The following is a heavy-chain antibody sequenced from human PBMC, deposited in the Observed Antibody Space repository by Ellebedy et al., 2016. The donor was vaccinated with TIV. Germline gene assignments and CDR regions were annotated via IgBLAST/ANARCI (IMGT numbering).Heavy chain of an antibody. V-gene: IGHV3-33*01. CDR1: GFTFSSYG. D-gene: IGHD6-19*01. CDR3: AREGSAVAVYFDY. Sequence: GESLKISCAASGFTFSSYGMHWVRQAPGKGLEWVAVIWYDGSNKYYADSVKGRFTISRDNSKNTLYLQMNSLRAEDTAVYYCAREGSAVAVYFDYWGQGTLVTVSS. J-gene: IGHJ4*02. CDR2: IWYDGSNK.